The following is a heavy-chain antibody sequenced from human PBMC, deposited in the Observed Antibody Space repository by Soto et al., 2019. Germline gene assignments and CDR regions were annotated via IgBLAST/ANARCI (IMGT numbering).Heavy chain of an antibody. V-gene: IGHV3-23*01. CDR3: AKVDRYYYDSNQHGSNDY. D-gene: IGHD3-22*01. CDR2: ISGSGGST. J-gene: IGHJ4*02. Sequence: PEGALRRSCVASGFTFSSYNMNWVRQAPGKGLERVSTISGSGGSTYYADSVKGRYTISRDNSKNTLYLQMNSLRAEATAVYYCAKVDRYYYDSNQHGSNDYCGQGTLVTVSS. CDR1: GFTFSSYN.